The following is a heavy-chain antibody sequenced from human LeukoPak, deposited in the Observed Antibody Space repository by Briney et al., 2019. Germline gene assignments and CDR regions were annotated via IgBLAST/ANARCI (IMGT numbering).Heavy chain of an antibody. D-gene: IGHD2-2*01. Sequence: ASVKVSCKASGYTFTGYYMHWVRQAPGQGLEWMGWINPNSGGTNYAQKFQGRVTMTRDTSISTAYMKLSRLRSDDTAVYYCARDSIVVGPGGVVTFDAFDIWGQGTMVTVSS. V-gene: IGHV1-2*02. CDR3: ARDSIVVGPGGVVTFDAFDI. CDR1: GYTFTGYY. J-gene: IGHJ3*02. CDR2: INPNSGGT.